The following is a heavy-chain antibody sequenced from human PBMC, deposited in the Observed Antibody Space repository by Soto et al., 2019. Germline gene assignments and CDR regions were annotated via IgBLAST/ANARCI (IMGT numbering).Heavy chain of an antibody. CDR1: GFSFTGYY. D-gene: IGHD6-6*01. CDR3: AKDLTRQLAYWLDP. V-gene: IGHV1-2*02. CDR2: INAHSGGT. J-gene: IGHJ5*02. Sequence: ASVKVSCKASGFSFTGYYIHWLRQAPGQGPERMGWINAHSGGTEYAQKFQGRVTLTRDTSIATAYLTLTSLTSDDTALYYCAKDLTRQLAYWLDPWGQGTQVTVSS.